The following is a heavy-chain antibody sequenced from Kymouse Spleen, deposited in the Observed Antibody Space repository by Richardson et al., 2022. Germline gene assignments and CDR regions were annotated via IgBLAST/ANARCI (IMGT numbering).Heavy chain of an antibody. Sequence: QVQLQQWGAGLLKPSETLSLTCAVYGGSFSGYYWSWIRQPPGKGLEWIGEINHSGSTNYNPSLKSRVTISVDTSKNQFSLKLSSVTAADTAVYYCARGRTYSSSWYFDYWGQGTLVTVSS. CDR3: ARGRTYSSSWYFDY. V-gene: IGHV4-34*01. D-gene: IGHD6-6*01. J-gene: IGHJ4*02. CDR1: GGSFSGYY. CDR2: INHSGST.